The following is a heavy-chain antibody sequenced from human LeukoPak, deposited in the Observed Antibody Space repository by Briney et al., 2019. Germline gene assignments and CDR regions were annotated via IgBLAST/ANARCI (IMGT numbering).Heavy chain of an antibody. CDR2: INPNSGGT. Sequence: GASVKVSCKASGYTFTGYYMHWVRQAPGQGLEWMGWINPNSGGTNYAQKFQGRVTMTRDTSISTAYMELSRLRSDDTAVYYCAREGVVVVAATHFDYWGQGTLVTVSS. V-gene: IGHV1-2*02. CDR1: GYTFTGYY. D-gene: IGHD2-15*01. CDR3: AREGVVVVAATHFDY. J-gene: IGHJ4*02.